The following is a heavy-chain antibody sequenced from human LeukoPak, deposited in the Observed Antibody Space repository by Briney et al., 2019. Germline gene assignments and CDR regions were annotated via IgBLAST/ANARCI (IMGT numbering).Heavy chain of an antibody. V-gene: IGHV3-7*01. D-gene: IGHD6-6*01. Sequence: GGSLRLSCAASGFTFSGYWMSWVRQAPGKGLEWVANIKQDGSENYHVDSVKGRFTISRDNAKNSLYLQMNSLRAEDTAVYYCARNARLVDYWGQGTLVTVSS. J-gene: IGHJ4*02. CDR3: ARNARLVDY. CDR1: GFTFSGYW. CDR2: IKQDGSEN.